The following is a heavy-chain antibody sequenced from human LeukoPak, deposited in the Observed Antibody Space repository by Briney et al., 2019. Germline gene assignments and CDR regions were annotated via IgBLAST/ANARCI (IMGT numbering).Heavy chain of an antibody. D-gene: IGHD6-13*01. CDR1: GGSISNSSYY. CDR3: AGLSSSWYSVDY. Sequence: SETLSLTCTVSGGSISNSSYYWGWIRQPPGKGLEWIGSIYYSGSTYYNPSLKSRVTISVDTSKNQFSLKLSSVTAADTAVYYCAGLSSSWYSVDYWGQGTLVTVSS. J-gene: IGHJ4*02. CDR2: IYYSGST. V-gene: IGHV4-39*01.